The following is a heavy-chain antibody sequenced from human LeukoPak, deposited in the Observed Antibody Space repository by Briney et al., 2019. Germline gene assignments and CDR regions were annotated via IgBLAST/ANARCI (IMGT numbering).Heavy chain of an antibody. CDR2: IYYSGST. CDR3: ARLGDGFNTAGGFDY. V-gene: IGHV4-59*08. Sequence: NPSETLSLTCTVSGGSISKYYWSWIRQPPGKGLEWIGYIYYSGSTNYNPSLKSRVTISVDTSKNQFSLKLSSVTAADTAVYYCARLGDGFNTAGGFDYWGQGTLVTVSS. D-gene: IGHD5-24*01. CDR1: GGSISKYY. J-gene: IGHJ4*02.